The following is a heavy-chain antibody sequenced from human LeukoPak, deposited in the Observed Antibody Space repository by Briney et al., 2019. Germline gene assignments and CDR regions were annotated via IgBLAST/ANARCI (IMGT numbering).Heavy chain of an antibody. V-gene: IGHV1-69*05. D-gene: IGHD4-17*01. CDR3: ARELDDYGDINWFDP. CDR1: GGTFSNYA. J-gene: IGHJ5*02. Sequence: SVKVSXKASGGTFSNYAISWVRQAPGQGLEWMGGIIPIFGTANYAQKFQGRVTITTDESTSTAYMELSSPRSEDTAVYYCARELDDYGDINWFDPWGQGTLVTVSS. CDR2: IIPIFGTA.